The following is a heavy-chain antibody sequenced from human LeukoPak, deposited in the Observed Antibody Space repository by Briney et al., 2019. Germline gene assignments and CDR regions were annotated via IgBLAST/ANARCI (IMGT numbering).Heavy chain of an antibody. D-gene: IGHD3-9*01. CDR1: GYTFSSYD. CDR2: MNPNSGNT. Sequence: ASVKVSCKASGYTFSSYDINWVRQATGQGLEWMGWMNPNSGNTGYAQKFQGRITITRNTSISTAYMELSSLRSEDTAVYYCARQGILTGYYTDNWFDPWGQGTLVTVSS. CDR3: ARQGILTGYYTDNWFDP. V-gene: IGHV1-8*01. J-gene: IGHJ5*02.